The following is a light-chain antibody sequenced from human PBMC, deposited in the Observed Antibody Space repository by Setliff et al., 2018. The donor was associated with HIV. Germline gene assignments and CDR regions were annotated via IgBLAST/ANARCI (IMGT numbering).Light chain of an antibody. CDR3: QQANRIPYT. V-gene: IGKV1-39*01. CDR2: GAS. CDR1: QSIGTY. Sequence: DIQMTQSPSSLSASVGDRVTITCRASQSIGTYLNWYQFKPGKAPKLLIYGASNLQSGVPSRFSGGGSGTDFTLTISSLQREDFAVYYCQQANRIPYTVGQGTKVDIK. J-gene: IGKJ2*01.